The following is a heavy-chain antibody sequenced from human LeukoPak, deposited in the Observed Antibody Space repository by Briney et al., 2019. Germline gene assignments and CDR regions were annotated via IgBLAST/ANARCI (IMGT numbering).Heavy chain of an antibody. Sequence: GGSLRLSCAASGFTFTSYSMSWVRQAPGKGLEWVSGTSDRGDYTYYADSVKGRFTISRDNSKNTLYLQMNSLRAEDTALYFCAKKAQYNGNYPLDYWGQGALVTVSS. CDR2: TSDRGDYT. V-gene: IGHV3-23*01. CDR1: GFTFTSYS. J-gene: IGHJ4*02. D-gene: IGHD1-26*01. CDR3: AKKAQYNGNYPLDY.